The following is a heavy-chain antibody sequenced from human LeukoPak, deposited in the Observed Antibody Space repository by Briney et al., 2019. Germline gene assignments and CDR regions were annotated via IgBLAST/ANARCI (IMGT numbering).Heavy chain of an antibody. CDR1: GFTFSGSA. Sequence: PGGSLKLSCAASGFTFSGSAMQWVRQAPGKGLEWVSYISSSSSYTNYADSVKGRFTISRDNAKNSLYLQMNSLRAEDTAVYYCASGPLPYHFFDYWGQGTLVTVSS. CDR3: ASGPLPYHFFDY. J-gene: IGHJ4*02. V-gene: IGHV3-11*03. CDR2: ISSSSSYT.